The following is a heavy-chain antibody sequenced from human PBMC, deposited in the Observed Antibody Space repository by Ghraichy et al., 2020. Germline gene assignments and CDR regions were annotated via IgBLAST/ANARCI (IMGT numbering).Heavy chain of an antibody. J-gene: IGHJ6*02. CDR1: GGSFSGYY. CDR2: INHSGST. CDR3: ARAWGYYYGMDV. V-gene: IGHV4-34*01. Sequence: GSLRLSCAVYGGSFSGYYWSWIRQPPGKGLEWIGEINHSGSTNYNPSLKSRVTISVDTSKNQFSLKLSSVTAADTAVYYCARAWGYYYGMDVWGQGTTVTVSS. D-gene: IGHD3-16*01.